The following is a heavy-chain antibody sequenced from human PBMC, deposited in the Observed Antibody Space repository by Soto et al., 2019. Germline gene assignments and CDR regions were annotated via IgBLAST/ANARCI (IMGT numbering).Heavy chain of an antibody. CDR1: GGSISSGDNY. J-gene: IGHJ6*02. Sequence: QVQLQESGPGLVKPSQTLSLTCTVSGGSISSGDNYWNWIRQPPGKGLEWIGYIYYTGSTSYNPAPKSRATISVAASKNQFSLRLTSVTAADTAVYYCARDTLDDGDYVISMDIWGQGTTVTVSS. D-gene: IGHD4-17*01. CDR3: ARDTLDDGDYVISMDI. CDR2: IYYTGST. V-gene: IGHV4-30-4*08.